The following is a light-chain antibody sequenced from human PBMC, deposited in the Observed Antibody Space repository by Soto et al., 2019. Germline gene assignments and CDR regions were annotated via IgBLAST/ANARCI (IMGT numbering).Light chain of an antibody. J-gene: IGKJ4*01. Sequence: DIVMPQSPATLSVAPGERVTFSCRASQGVSRKLAWYQHKPGQAPRLLISGASTVATGIPARFSGSGSGTAFTLTISSLQSEDCAMYYCQQYHTCPITFGGGTKVEIK. CDR2: GAS. CDR3: QQYHTCPIT. V-gene: IGKV3-15*01. CDR1: QGVSRK.